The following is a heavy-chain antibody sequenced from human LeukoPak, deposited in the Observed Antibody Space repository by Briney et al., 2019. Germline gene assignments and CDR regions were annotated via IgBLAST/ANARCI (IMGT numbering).Heavy chain of an antibody. Sequence: SETLSLTCTVSGGSISSYYWSWIRQPPGKGLEWIGYIYYSGSTNYNPSLKSRVTISVDTSKNQFSLKLSSVTAADTAVYYCARLGFLRPNYYYYYGMDVWGQGTTVTVSS. CDR1: GGSISSYY. V-gene: IGHV4-59*08. CDR2: IYYSGST. D-gene: IGHD2-15*01. J-gene: IGHJ6*02. CDR3: ARLGFLRPNYYYYYGMDV.